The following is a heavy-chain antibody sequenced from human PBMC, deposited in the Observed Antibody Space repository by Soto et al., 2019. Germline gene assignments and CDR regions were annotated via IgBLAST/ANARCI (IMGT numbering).Heavy chain of an antibody. CDR1: GYTFTVYY. D-gene: IGHD2-2*01. CDR2: INPSGGST. J-gene: IGHJ4*02. Sequence: ASVKVSCNASGYTFTVYYMHWVRQAPGQGLEWMGIINPSGGSTIYAQKFQGRVTMTEDTSTDTAYMELSSLRSEDTAVYYCATDGDIVVVPAAIRSAHYWGQGTLVTVSS. V-gene: IGHV1-46*01. CDR3: ATDGDIVVVPAAIRSAHY.